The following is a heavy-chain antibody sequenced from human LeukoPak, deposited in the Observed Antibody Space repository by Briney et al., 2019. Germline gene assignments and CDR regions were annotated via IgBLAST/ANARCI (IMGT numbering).Heavy chain of an antibody. CDR2: IYYSGST. V-gene: IGHV4-31*03. J-gene: IGHJ4*02. D-gene: IGHD1-26*01. CDR1: GGSISSGGYY. Sequence: PSQTLSLTCTVSGGSISSGGYYWSWIRQHPGKGLEWIGYIYYSGSTYYNPSLKSRVTISVDMSKNQFSLKLSSVTAADTAVYYCARDSGSYPNYFDYWGQGTLVTVSS. CDR3: ARDSGSYPNYFDY.